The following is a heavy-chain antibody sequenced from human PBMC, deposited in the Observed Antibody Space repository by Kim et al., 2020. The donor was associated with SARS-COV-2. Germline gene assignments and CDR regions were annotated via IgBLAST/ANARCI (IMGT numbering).Heavy chain of an antibody. Sequence: SETLSLTCTVSGGSISSYYWSWIRQPPGKGLEWIGYIYYSGSTNYNPSLKSRVTISVDTSKNQFSLKLSSVTVADTAVYYCTRKEDYFYGMDVWGQGTTV. J-gene: IGHJ6*02. CDR1: GGSISSYY. CDR2: IYYSGST. CDR3: TRKEDYFYGMDV. V-gene: IGHV4-59*13.